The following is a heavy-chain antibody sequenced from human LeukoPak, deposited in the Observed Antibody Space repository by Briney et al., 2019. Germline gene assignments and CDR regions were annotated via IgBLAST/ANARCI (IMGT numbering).Heavy chain of an antibody. D-gene: IGHD6-13*01. CDR1: GYTFTDYW. CDR2: IYPGDSDT. J-gene: IGHJ4*02. CDR3: ARYSNSEFDY. Sequence: KPGESLKISCKGSGYTFTDYWIGWVRQMPGKGQEWMGIIYPGDSDTRYSPSFQGQVTISADKSISTAYLQWSSLKASDSAMYYCARYSNSEFDYWGQGTLVTVSS. V-gene: IGHV5-51*03.